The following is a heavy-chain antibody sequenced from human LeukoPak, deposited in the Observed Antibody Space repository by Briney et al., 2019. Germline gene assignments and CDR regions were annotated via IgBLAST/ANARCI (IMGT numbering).Heavy chain of an antibody. V-gene: IGHV1-24*01. Sequence: EASVKVSCKVSGYTLTELSMHWVRQAPGKGLEWMGGFDPEDGETIYAQKFQGRVTMTEDTSTDTAYMELSSLRSEDTAVYYCATDFVTGTYLFDYWGQGTLATVSS. CDR1: GYTLTELS. CDR3: ATDFVTGTYLFDY. J-gene: IGHJ4*02. D-gene: IGHD1-7*01. CDR2: FDPEDGET.